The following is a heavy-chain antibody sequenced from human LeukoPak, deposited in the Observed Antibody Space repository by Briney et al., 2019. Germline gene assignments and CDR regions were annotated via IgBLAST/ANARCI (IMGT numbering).Heavy chain of an antibody. V-gene: IGHV1-69*05. CDR3: ARGEVEMATITYLDY. J-gene: IGHJ4*02. CDR2: IIPIFGTA. Sequence: SVKVSCKTSGGTFTSYAISWVRQAPGQGLEWMGGIIPIFGTANYAQKFQGRVTITTDESTSTAYMELSSLRPEDTAVYYCARGEVEMATITYLDYWGQGTLVTVSS. D-gene: IGHD5-24*01. CDR1: GGTFTSYA.